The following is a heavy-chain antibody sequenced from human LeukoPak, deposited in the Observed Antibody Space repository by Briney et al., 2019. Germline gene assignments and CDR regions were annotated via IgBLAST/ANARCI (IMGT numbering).Heavy chain of an antibody. Sequence: GGSLRLSCAASGFTFSSYAMHWVRQAPGKGLEWVAVISYDGSNKYYADSVKGRFTISRDNSKNTLYLQMNSLRAEDTAVYYCARETTGDPFDYWGQETLVTVSS. CDR2: ISYDGSNK. J-gene: IGHJ4*02. CDR3: ARETTGDPFDY. CDR1: GFTFSSYA. D-gene: IGHD7-27*01. V-gene: IGHV3-30-3*01.